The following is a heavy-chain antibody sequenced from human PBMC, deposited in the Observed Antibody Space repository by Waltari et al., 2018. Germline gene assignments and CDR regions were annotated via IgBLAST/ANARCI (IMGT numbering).Heavy chain of an antibody. CDR3: ARTRVYSTSSPDYYYGMDV. D-gene: IGHD2-2*01. Sequence: QVQLVQSGAEVKKPGASVKVSCKASGYTFTSYAMHWVRQAPGQRLEWMGWINAGNGNTKYSQKFQGRVTITRDTSASTAYMELSSLRSEDTAVYYCARTRVYSTSSPDYYYGMDVWGQGTTVTVSS. CDR2: INAGNGNT. CDR1: GYTFTSYA. V-gene: IGHV1-3*01. J-gene: IGHJ6*02.